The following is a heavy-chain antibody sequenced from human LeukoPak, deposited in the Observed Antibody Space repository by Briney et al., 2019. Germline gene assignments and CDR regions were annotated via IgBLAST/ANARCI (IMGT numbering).Heavy chain of an antibody. Sequence: GGSLRLSCAASGFTFGSYAMHWVRQAPGKGLEWVAVISYDGSNKYYADSVKGRFTISRDNSKNTLYLQMNSLRAEDTAVYYCARDHSSSSDAFDIWGQGTMVTVFS. V-gene: IGHV3-30-3*01. J-gene: IGHJ3*02. CDR2: ISYDGSNK. CDR1: GFTFGSYA. CDR3: ARDHSSSSDAFDI. D-gene: IGHD6-6*01.